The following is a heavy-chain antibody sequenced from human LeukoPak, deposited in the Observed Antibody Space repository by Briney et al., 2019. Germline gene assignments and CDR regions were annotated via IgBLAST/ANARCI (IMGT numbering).Heavy chain of an antibody. CDR1: GFTFSTYA. J-gene: IGHJ4*02. V-gene: IGHV3-30*04. CDR2: ISCDGSSK. D-gene: IGHD6-6*01. CDR3: ARELAARSAFDY. Sequence: GGSLRLSCAGSGFTFSTYAMSWVRQAPGKGLEWVAVISCDGSSKYYADSVKGRFTISRDLSKNTLYLQMNSLRVEDTAVYYCARELAARSAFDYWGQGTLVTVSS.